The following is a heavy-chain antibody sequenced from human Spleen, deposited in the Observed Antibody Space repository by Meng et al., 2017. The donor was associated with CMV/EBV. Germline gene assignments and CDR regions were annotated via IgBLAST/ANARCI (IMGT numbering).Heavy chain of an antibody. V-gene: IGHV3-20*04. D-gene: IGHD6-19*01. CDR1: GFTFGDYG. CDR3: AREGYSSSKGMDV. Sequence: GGSLRLSCAASGFTFGDYGMGWVRQAPGKGLEWVSGINGKGRSIGYADSVKGRFSISRDNAENSVYLQMNSLRAEDTAVYYCAREGYSSSKGMDVWGQGTTVTVSS. CDR2: INGKGRSI. J-gene: IGHJ6*02.